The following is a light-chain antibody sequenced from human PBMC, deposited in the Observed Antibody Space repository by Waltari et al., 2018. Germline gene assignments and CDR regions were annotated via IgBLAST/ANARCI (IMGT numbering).Light chain of an antibody. CDR2: SNN. Sequence: WYKQLPGTPPKLLIYSNNLRPEGVPDLFSGSKSDTSSSLAINVLRSEDEADYYCATWEDSLRMVFGGGTELTVL. J-gene: IGLJ3*02. V-gene: IGLV1-47*01. CDR3: ATWEDSLRMV.